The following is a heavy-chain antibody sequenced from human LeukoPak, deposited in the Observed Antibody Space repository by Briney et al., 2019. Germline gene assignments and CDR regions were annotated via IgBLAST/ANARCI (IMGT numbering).Heavy chain of an antibody. CDR3: ARDVPAGGYEQGAFDI. Sequence: PSETLSLTCTVSGGSISSSSYYWGWIRQHPGKVLEWIGYIYYSGGTYYNPSLKSRVTISVDTSKNQFSLKLSSVTAADTAVYYCARDVPAGGYEQGAFDIWGQGTLVTVSS. V-gene: IGHV4-31*03. D-gene: IGHD5-12*01. CDR1: GGSISSSSYY. CDR2: IYYSGGT. J-gene: IGHJ3*02.